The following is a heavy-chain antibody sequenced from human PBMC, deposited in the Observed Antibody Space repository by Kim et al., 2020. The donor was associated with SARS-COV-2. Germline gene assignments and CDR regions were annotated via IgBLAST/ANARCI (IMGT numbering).Heavy chain of an antibody. Sequence: SQTLSLTCAISGDSVSGNRVTWNWIRQSPSRGLEWLGMTYYRSKWFSDYAVSVKSRITINADTSKNQFSLQLTSVTPEDTAVYYCARNAASKPLDYWAQGTLVTVSS. CDR1: GDSVSGNRVT. J-gene: IGHJ4*02. D-gene: IGHD2-2*02. CDR3: ARNAASKPLDY. V-gene: IGHV6-1*01. CDR2: TYYRSKWFS.